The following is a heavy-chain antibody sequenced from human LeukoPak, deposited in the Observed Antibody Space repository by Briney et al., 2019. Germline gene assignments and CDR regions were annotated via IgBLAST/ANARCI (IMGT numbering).Heavy chain of an antibody. CDR2: IYYSGST. V-gene: IGHV4-59*01. CDR1: GGSISSYY. Sequence: SETLSLTCTVSGGSISSYYWSWIRQPPGKGLEWIGYIYYSGSTNYNPSLKSRVTMSVDTSKNQFSLKLSSVTAADTAVYYCARWGRVNAFDIWGQGTMVTVSS. D-gene: IGHD2-21*01. CDR3: ARWGRVNAFDI. J-gene: IGHJ3*02.